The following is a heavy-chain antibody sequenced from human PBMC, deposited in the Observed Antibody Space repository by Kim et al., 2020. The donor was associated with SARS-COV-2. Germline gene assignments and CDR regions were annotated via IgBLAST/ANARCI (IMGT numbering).Heavy chain of an antibody. V-gene: IGHV3-33*01. Sequence: GGSLRLSCAASGFTFSSYGMHWVRQAPGKGLEWVPVIWYDGSNKYYADSVKGRFTISRDNSKNTLYLQMNSLRAEDTAVYYCARGRWFEIGCSSTSCPDAFDIWGQGTMVTVSS. CDR2: IWYDGSNK. CDR3: ARGRWFEIGCSSTSCPDAFDI. D-gene: IGHD2-2*01. CDR1: GFTFSSYG. J-gene: IGHJ3*02.